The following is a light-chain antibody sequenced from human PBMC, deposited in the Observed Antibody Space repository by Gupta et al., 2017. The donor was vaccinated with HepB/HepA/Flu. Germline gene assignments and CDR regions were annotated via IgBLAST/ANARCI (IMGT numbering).Light chain of an antibody. CDR2: GAS. Sequence: DIQMTQSPSSLSASVGDRVTITCRASQTIRNDLNWYHQRPGEAPRCLISGASTLETGVPSRFSGNGFGTDFTLTIINFQPEDFGVYYCRRMDSFPWAFGQGTKVEIK. CDR1: QTIRND. V-gene: IGKV1-17*02. CDR3: RRMDSFPWA. J-gene: IGKJ1*01.